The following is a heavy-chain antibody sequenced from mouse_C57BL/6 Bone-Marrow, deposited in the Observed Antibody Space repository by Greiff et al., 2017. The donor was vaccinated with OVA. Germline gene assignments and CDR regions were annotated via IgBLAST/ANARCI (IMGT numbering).Heavy chain of an antibody. CDR3: ARSYYYGSSYEYWFAY. V-gene: IGHV14-3*01. Sequence: EVKLQESVAELVRPGASVKLSCTASGFNIKNTYMHWVKQRPEQGLEWIGRIDPATGNTTYAPKFQGKATITADTSSNTAYMQLSSLTSEDTDIYYGARSYYYGSSYEYWFAYWGQGTLVTVSA. D-gene: IGHD1-1*01. CDR1: GFNIKNTY. CDR2: IDPATGNT. J-gene: IGHJ3*01.